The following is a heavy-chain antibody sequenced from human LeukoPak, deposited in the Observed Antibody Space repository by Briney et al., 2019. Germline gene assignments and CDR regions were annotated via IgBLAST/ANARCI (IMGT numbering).Heavy chain of an antibody. CDR3: AREVGDYYNSRGSLCY. J-gene: IGHJ4*02. Sequence: GGSLRPSCAASGFTFTSPWMHWVRKGPGKGLVWVSRIISDGRWTMYAVSANGGCTFTRDCAKNTLYPQTNSLRAEDTAVYRCAREVGDYYNSRGSLCYWGEGTLGTVSS. V-gene: IGHV3-74*03. D-gene: IGHD2-21*01. CDR1: GFTFTSPW. CDR2: IISDGRWT.